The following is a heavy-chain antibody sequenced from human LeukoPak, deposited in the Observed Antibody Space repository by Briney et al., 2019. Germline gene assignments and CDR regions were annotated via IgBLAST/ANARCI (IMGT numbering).Heavy chain of an antibody. CDR1: GYTFTSYG. Sequence: ASVKVSCKASGYTFTSYGISWVRQAPGQGLEWMGWISGYNGNTNYAQNLQGRVTMTTDTSTNTAYMELRSLISDDTAVYFCARDGPDYGDYINFDYWGQGTLVTVSS. V-gene: IGHV1-18*01. D-gene: IGHD4-17*01. CDR3: ARDGPDYGDYINFDY. J-gene: IGHJ4*02. CDR2: ISGYNGNT.